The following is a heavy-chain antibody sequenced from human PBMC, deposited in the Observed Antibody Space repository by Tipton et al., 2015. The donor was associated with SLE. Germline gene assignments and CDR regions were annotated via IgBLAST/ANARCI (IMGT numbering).Heavy chain of an antibody. J-gene: IGHJ4*02. D-gene: IGHD2-8*01. V-gene: IGHV3-30*02. CDR2: IRFDGGTE. Sequence: SLRLSCAASGFAFKSYGMHWVRQAPGKGLEWVAFIRFDGGTENHADSVKGRFTIPRDNSKNTLYLQMNDLRPEDTAVYYCAKDPGGFNGDYPGDYWGQGALVTVSS. CDR1: GFAFKSYG. CDR3: AKDPGGFNGDYPGDY.